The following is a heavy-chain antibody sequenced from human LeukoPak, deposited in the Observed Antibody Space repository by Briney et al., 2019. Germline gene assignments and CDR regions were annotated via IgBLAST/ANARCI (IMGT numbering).Heavy chain of an antibody. CDR2: IRFDGRNE. CDR3: AKGVYYYDSSGYPIDY. Sequence: GGSLRLSCAASGFTFRNFGMHWVRQAPGKGLEWVAFIRFDGRNEYYVDSLKGRFTISRDNSKNTLYLQMNSLRAEDTAVYYCAKGVYYYDSSGYPIDYWGQGTLVTVSS. D-gene: IGHD3-22*01. V-gene: IGHV3-30*02. J-gene: IGHJ4*02. CDR1: GFTFRNFG.